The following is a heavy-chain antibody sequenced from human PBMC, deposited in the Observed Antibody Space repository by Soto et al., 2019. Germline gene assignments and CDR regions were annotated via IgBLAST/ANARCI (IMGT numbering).Heavy chain of an antibody. CDR2: ISAYNGNT. Sequence: ASVKVSCKASGYTFTYYGISWLRQAPGQGLEWMGWISAYNGNTEYAQKLQGRVTMTTDTSTSTAYMELRSLRSDDTAVYYCARGVGSGSYYNQYNWFDPWGQGTLVTVSS. CDR1: GYTFTYYG. V-gene: IGHV1-18*01. J-gene: IGHJ5*02. D-gene: IGHD3-10*01. CDR3: ARGVGSGSYYNQYNWFDP.